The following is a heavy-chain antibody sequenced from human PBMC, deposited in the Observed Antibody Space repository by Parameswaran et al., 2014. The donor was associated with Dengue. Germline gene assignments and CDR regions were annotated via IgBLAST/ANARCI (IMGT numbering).Heavy chain of an antibody. J-gene: IGHJ6*02. V-gene: IGHV4-39*01. Sequence: WIRQPPGKGLEWIGSIYYSGSTYYNPSLKSRVTISVDTSKNQFSLKLSSVTAADTAVYYCAGPDTAMVPRTNEEVDYYYYGMDVWGQGTTVTVSS. CDR2: IYYSGST. CDR3: AGPDTAMVPRTNEEVDYYYYGMDV. D-gene: IGHD5-18*01.